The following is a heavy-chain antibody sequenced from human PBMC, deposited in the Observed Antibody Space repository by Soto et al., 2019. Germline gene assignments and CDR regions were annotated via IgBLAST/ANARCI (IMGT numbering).Heavy chain of an antibody. CDR3: AKDAVYNDGLWLMDH. D-gene: IGHD2-21*01. CDR2: IYGSGRGI. CDR1: GLPHSSFA. V-gene: IGHV3-23*05. J-gene: IGHJ4*02. Sequence: HPGGSLRLSCTASGLPHSSFAMMWVRQAPGKGLECVSGIYGSGRGIEYADSVKGRFTISRDNSKNTVYLQMTDLRADDTAVYYCAKDAVYNDGLWLMDHWGQGTQVTVYS.